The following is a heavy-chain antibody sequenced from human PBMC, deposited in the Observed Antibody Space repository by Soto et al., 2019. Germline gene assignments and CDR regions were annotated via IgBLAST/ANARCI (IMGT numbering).Heavy chain of an antibody. CDR3: ARDQVYCSGGSCTRPYNSGTAV. CDR1: YV. D-gene: IGHD2-15*01. J-gene: IGHJ6*02. CDR2: ISAYNGNT. Sequence: YVGGWPLHKKRKGLEWMGWISAYNGNTNYAQKLQGRVTMTTDTSTSTAYMELRSLRSDDTAVYYCARDQVYCSGGSCTRPYNSGTAVRGHGTTVPVSS. V-gene: IGHV1-18*01.